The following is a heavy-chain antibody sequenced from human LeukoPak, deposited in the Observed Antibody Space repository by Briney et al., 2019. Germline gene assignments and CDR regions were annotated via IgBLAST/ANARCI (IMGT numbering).Heavy chain of an antibody. J-gene: IGHJ4*02. CDR1: GYTFTGYY. Sequence: ASVKVSCKASGYTFTGYYMHWVRQAPGRGLEWMGWINPNSGGTNYAQKFQGRVTMTRDTSISTAYMELSRLRSDDTAVYYCAREGVDIVVVPAAVHIDYWGQGTLVTVSS. CDR3: AREGVDIVVVPAAVHIDY. D-gene: IGHD2-2*01. CDR2: INPNSGGT. V-gene: IGHV1-2*02.